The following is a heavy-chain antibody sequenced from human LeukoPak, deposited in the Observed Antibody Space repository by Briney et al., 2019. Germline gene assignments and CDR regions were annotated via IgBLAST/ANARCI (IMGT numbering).Heavy chain of an antibody. J-gene: IGHJ4*02. CDR1: GYTFTDYY. CDR2: INPNSGGT. D-gene: IGHD6-13*01. V-gene: IGHV1-2*02. Sequence: ASVKVSCKASGYTFTDYYIHWVRQAPGQGLEWMGWINPNSGGTNYAQKFQGRVTMTMDTSISTAYMELSRLRSDDTAVYYCARPLFRYSSNWYAFDFGGQGTLVTVSS. CDR3: ARPLFRYSSNWYAFDF.